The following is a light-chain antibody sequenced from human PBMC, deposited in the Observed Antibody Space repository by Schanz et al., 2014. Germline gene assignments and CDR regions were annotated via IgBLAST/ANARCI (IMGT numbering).Light chain of an antibody. CDR1: SSDVGAYKY. CDR3: SSYTSSSSLGV. Sequence: QSALTQPASVSGSPGQSITISCIGTSSDVGAYKYVSWYQHHPGKAHKLMISDVSDRPSGVSHRFSGSKSGNTASLTISRLQAEDETDYYCSSYTSSSSLGVFGGGTKLTVL. CDR2: DVS. J-gene: IGLJ3*02. V-gene: IGLV2-14*03.